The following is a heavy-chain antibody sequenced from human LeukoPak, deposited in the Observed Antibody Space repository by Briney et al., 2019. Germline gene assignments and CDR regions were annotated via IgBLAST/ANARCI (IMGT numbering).Heavy chain of an antibody. D-gene: IGHD6-13*01. CDR2: ISAYNGNT. CDR3: ARDIETVVRAAPGLNTYYYYYGMDV. V-gene: IGHV1-18*01. Sequence: GASVKVSCKASGYTFTSYGISWVRQAPGQGLEWMGWISAYNGNTNYAQNLQGRVTMTTDTSTSTAYMELRSLRSDDTAVYYCARDIETVVRAAPGLNTYYYYYGMDVWGQGTTVTVSS. J-gene: IGHJ6*02. CDR1: GYTFTSYG.